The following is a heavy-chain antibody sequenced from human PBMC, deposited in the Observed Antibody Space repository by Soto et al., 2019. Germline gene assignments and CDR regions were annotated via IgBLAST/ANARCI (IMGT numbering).Heavy chain of an antibody. D-gene: IGHD3-22*01. CDR3: AKDWRISIRSGYNNFLDY. J-gene: IGHJ4*02. Sequence: EVQLLESGGGLVQPGGSLRLSCEASGFTFSSYAMYWVRQALGKGLEWVSGISGSGESTYYTDSVKGRFTISRDNSKNTLYNGLRAEDTAVYYCAKDWRISIRSGYNNFLDYWGQGTLVTVSS. V-gene: IGHV3-23*01. CDR1: GFTFSSYA. CDR2: ISGSGEST.